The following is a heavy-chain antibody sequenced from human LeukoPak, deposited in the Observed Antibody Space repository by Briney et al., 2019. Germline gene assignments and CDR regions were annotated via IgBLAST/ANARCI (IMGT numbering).Heavy chain of an antibody. D-gene: IGHD1-1*01. CDR3: ARRQGTTLNFDY. J-gene: IGHJ4*02. CDR2: INAYSGNT. CDR1: GYTFSSYG. Sequence: ASVKVSCKASGYTFSSYGFSWVRQAPGQGLEWMGWINAYSGNTIYAQNLQGRVTMTTDTSTSTAYMELRSLRSDDTAVYYCARRQGTTLNFDYWGQGTLVTVSS. V-gene: IGHV1-18*01.